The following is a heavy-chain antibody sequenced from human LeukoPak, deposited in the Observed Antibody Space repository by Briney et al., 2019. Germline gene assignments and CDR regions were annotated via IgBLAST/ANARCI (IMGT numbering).Heavy chain of an antibody. J-gene: IGHJ4*01. D-gene: IGHD3-10*01. Sequence: GGSLTLSCAASGFTFNSDAMTWVRQAPEKGLEWVSSITDSGVDTYYADSVKGRFTISRDNSKNTLFLQMNSLRAEDTAVYYCAKGSLGSYHDWGEGTLVTVSS. CDR1: GFTFNSDA. V-gene: IGHV3-23*01. CDR2: ITDSGVDT. CDR3: AKGSLGSYHD.